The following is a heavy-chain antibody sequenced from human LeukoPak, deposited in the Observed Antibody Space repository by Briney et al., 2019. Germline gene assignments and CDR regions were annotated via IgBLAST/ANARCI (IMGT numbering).Heavy chain of an antibody. Sequence: SETLSLTCAVSGGSISSGGYSWSWIRQPPGKGLEWIGYIYHSGSTYYNPSLKSRVTISVDRSKNQFSLKLSSVTAADTAVYYCARVDGSGRSPTFDYWGQGTLVTVSS. CDR1: GGSISSGGYS. D-gene: IGHD3-10*01. CDR2: IYHSGST. J-gene: IGHJ4*02. V-gene: IGHV4-30-2*01. CDR3: ARVDGSGRSPTFDY.